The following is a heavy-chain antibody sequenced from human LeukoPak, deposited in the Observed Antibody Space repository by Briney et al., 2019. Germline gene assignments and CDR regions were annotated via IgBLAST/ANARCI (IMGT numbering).Heavy chain of an antibody. V-gene: IGHV1-69*05. D-gene: IGHD7-27*01. CDR2: IIPIFGTT. CDR3: ARDTRSNWVFDY. Sequence: GSSVKVSCKASGGTFSSYAISWVRQAPGQGLEWMGGIIPIFGTTNYAQKFQGRVTMTRDMSTSTVYMELSSLRSEDTAVYYCARDTRSNWVFDYWGQGTLVTVSS. J-gene: IGHJ4*02. CDR1: GGTFSSYA.